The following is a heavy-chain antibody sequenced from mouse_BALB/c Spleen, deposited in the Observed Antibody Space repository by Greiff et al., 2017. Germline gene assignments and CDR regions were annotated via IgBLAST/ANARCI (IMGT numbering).Heavy chain of an antibody. Sequence: EVQLVESGGGLVQPKGSLKLSCAASGFTFNTYAMHWVCQAPGKGLEWVARIRSKSNNYATYYADSVKDRFTISRDDSQSMLYLQMNNLKTEDTAMYYCVREARGVGDAMDYWGQGTSVTVSS. V-gene: IGHV10-3*03. CDR2: IRSKSNNYAT. J-gene: IGHJ4*01. CDR3: VREARGVGDAMDY. CDR1: GFTFNTYA. D-gene: IGHD1-3*01.